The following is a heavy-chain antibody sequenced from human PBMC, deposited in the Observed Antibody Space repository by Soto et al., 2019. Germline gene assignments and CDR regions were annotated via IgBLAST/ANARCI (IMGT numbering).Heavy chain of an antibody. CDR1: GFTLKSYG. CDR2: VSNEGSVT. Sequence: GGPLGLSSAASGFTLKSYGMHWVRQAPGKGLEWVAVVSNEGSVTYYADSVKGRFTISRDNSKNTLSLQMNSLRAEDTGVYYCAREGGPPGTSTSYRFDCWGQGTLVTVSS. V-gene: IGHV3-30*03. CDR3: AREGGPPGTSTSYRFDC. J-gene: IGHJ4*02. D-gene: IGHD1-7*01.